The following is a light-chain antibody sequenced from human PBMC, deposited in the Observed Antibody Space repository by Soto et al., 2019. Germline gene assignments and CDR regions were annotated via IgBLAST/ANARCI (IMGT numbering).Light chain of an antibody. CDR2: EVG. Sequence: QSALTQPASVSGSPGQSITISCTGTTSDIGGYNYVSWYQQHPGKAPKLIIYEVGKRPSGVSNRFSGSKSGNTASLTISGLQAEDEADYYCSSYTSSSTLIFGTGTKLTVL. CDR1: TSDIGGYNY. J-gene: IGLJ1*01. V-gene: IGLV2-14*01. CDR3: SSYTSSSTLI.